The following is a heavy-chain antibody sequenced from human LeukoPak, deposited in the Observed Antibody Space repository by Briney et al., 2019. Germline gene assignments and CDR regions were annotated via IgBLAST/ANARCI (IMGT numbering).Heavy chain of an antibody. Sequence: PSETLSLTCAVYGGSFSGYYWSWIRQPPGKGLEWIGYIYYSGSTNYNPSLKSRVTISVDTSKNQFSLKLSSVTAADTAVYYCASQYCSGGSCYLDYWGQGTLVTVSS. CDR1: GGSFSGYY. J-gene: IGHJ4*02. CDR3: ASQYCSGGSCYLDY. D-gene: IGHD2-15*01. V-gene: IGHV4-59*08. CDR2: IYYSGST.